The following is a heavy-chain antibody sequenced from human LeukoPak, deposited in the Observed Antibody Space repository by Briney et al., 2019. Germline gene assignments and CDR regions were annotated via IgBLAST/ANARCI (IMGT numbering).Heavy chain of an antibody. D-gene: IGHD2-2*01. CDR3: ARGICSSTSCPTFY. Sequence: GGSLRLSCAASGFSFNDYAMHWVRQPPGKGLEWVAVISYDGSNKYYADSVKGRFTISRDNSKNTLYLQMNSLRAEDTAVYYCARGICSSTSCPTFYWGQGTLVTVSS. CDR1: GFSFNDYA. V-gene: IGHV3-30-3*01. CDR2: ISYDGSNK. J-gene: IGHJ4*02.